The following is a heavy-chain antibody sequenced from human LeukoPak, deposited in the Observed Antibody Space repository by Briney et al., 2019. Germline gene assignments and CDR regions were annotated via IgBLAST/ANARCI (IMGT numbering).Heavy chain of an antibody. Sequence: GGALELSLSALWFPVCPYALSLGRQGPGEGPEGVLVFSGTGGRTYYADSVKGRFTVSRDNSKNTLYLQMNSLRAEDTALYYCVKASSSSPQYNWFDAWGQGTLVTVSS. D-gene: IGHD6-6*01. J-gene: IGHJ5*02. CDR3: VKASSSSPQYNWFDA. CDR2: FSGTGGRT. V-gene: IGHV3-23*01. CDR1: FPVCPYA.